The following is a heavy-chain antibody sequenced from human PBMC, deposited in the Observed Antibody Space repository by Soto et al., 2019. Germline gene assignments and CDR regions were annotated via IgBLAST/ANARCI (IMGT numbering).Heavy chain of an antibody. V-gene: IGHV1-18*01. CDR2: ISAYNGNT. CDR3: AREYYYDSSGYVDAFDI. J-gene: IGHJ3*02. CDR1: GYTFTSYG. D-gene: IGHD3-22*01. Sequence: QVQLVQSGAEVKKPGASVKVSCKASGYTFTSYGISWVRQAPGQGLEWMGWISAYNGNTNYAQKHQGRVTMTTDTSTSTAYMELRSLRSDDTAVYYCAREYYYDSSGYVDAFDIWGQGTMVTVSS.